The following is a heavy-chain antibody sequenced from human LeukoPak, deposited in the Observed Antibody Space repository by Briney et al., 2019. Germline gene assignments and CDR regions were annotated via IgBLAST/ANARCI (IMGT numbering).Heavy chain of an antibody. CDR2: IYYSGST. CDR1: GGSASSYY. Sequence: SETLSLTCTVSGGSASSYYWSWIRQPPGKGLEWIGYIYYSGSTNYNPSLKSRVTISVDTSKNQFSLKLNSITTADTAVYYCARVRLSGTYLDAFDIWGQGTMVTVSS. J-gene: IGHJ3*02. D-gene: IGHD1-26*01. CDR3: ARVRLSGTYLDAFDI. V-gene: IGHV4-59*02.